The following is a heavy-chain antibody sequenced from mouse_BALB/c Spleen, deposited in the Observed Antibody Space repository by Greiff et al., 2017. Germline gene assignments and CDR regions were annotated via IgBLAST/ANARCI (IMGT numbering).Heavy chain of an antibody. CDR3: ARDHGSTVDD. CDR1: GFNIKDYY. J-gene: IGHJ2*01. D-gene: IGHD1-1*01. CDR2: IDPENGNT. V-gene: IGHV14-1*02. Sequence: EVKLQESGAELVRPGALVKLSCKASGFNIKDYYMHWVKQRPEQGLEWIGWIDPENGNTIYDPKFQGKASITADTSSNTAYLQLSSLTSEDTAVYYCARDHGSTVDDWGQGTTLTVSS.